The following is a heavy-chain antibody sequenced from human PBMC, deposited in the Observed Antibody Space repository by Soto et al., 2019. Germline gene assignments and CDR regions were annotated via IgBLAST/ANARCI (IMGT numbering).Heavy chain of an antibody. V-gene: IGHV3-23*01. CDR3: AKVDYDILAGYSNPYYFDY. Sequence: LRLSCAASGFTFSTYAMTWVRQAPGKGLEWVSGITGSGGSTFYADSVKGRFTISRDNSKNTLYLQMNSLRAEDTAVYYCAKVDYDILAGYSNPYYFDYWGQGTLVTVSS. D-gene: IGHD3-9*01. J-gene: IGHJ4*02. CDR1: GFTFSTYA. CDR2: ITGSGGST.